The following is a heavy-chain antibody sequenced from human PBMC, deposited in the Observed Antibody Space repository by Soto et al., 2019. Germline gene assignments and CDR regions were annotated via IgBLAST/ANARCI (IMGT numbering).Heavy chain of an antibody. CDR3: ASPYSGFWEYDFDY. CDR2: IGGSGGST. V-gene: IGHV3-23*01. Sequence: GGSLRLSCAASGFTFSSYAMSWVRQAPGKGLEWVSAIGGSGGSTYYADSVKGRFTISRDNSKNTLYLQMNSLRAEDKAVYYCASPYSGFWEYDFDYWGQGTLVTVSS. D-gene: IGHD3-3*01. CDR1: GFTFSSYA. J-gene: IGHJ4*02.